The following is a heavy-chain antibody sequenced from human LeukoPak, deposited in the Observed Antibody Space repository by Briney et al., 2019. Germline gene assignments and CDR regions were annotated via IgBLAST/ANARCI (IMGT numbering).Heavy chain of an antibody. Sequence: SDTLSLTCSLSSHPISRYYWSWLRQSPGKALEGIGYVFYKGSTNYNPSLKSRVSISVDTAKNQFSLRLSSVTAADTAVYYCARGNNYHFYYMDVWGKGATVTVSS. J-gene: IGHJ6*03. CDR3: ARGNNYHFYYMDV. V-gene: IGHV4-59*07. CDR1: SHPISRYY. CDR2: VFYKGST.